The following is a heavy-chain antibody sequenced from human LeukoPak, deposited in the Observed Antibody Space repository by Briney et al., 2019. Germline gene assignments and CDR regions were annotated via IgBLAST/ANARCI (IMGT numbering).Heavy chain of an antibody. D-gene: IGHD6-13*01. Sequence: GRSLRLSCAASGFTFSSYAMHWVRQAPGKGLEWVAVISYDGSNKYYADSVKGRFTISRDNSKNTLYLQMNSLRAEDTAVYCCAMTPGTGYGMDVWGQGTTVTVSS. CDR1: GFTFSSYA. V-gene: IGHV3-30*04. CDR2: ISYDGSNK. J-gene: IGHJ6*02. CDR3: AMTPGTGYGMDV.